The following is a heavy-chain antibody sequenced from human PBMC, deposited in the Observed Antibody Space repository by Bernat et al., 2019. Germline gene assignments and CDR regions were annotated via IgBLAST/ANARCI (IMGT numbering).Heavy chain of an antibody. D-gene: IGHD1-26*01. V-gene: IGHV3-23*01. Sequence: EVELLESGGGLVQPGGSLRLSCAASGFTFSSYAMSWVRQAPGKGLEWVSPISASGGSTYYADSVKGRFTISRDNSKNTLYLQMNSLRAEDTAVYYCAKGYGSYSLVPIDYWGQVSLVTVSS. J-gene: IGHJ4*02. CDR3: AKGYGSYSLVPIDY. CDR1: GFTFSSYA. CDR2: ISASGGST.